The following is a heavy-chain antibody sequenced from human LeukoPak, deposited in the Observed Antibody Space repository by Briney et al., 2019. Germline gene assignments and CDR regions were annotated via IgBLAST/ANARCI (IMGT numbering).Heavy chain of an antibody. D-gene: IGHD6-13*01. CDR2: ISSFSNFR. Sequence: PGGSLRLSCAASGFTFSDYYMSWIRQAPGKGLEWVSHISSFSNFRSYADSVKGRFTISRDNAKNSLYLQVNSLRAEDTAVYYCARDSPYSSSRHPFDVWGQGTMVTVSS. CDR1: GFTFSDYY. V-gene: IGHV3-11*06. CDR3: ARDSPYSSSRHPFDV. J-gene: IGHJ3*01.